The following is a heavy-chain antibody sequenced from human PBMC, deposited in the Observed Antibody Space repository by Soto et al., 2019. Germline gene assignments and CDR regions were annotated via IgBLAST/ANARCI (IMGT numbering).Heavy chain of an antibody. CDR3: ARDQEVHDSRGHKIRAMDV. J-gene: IGHJ6*02. CDR2: NSESGYST. D-gene: IGHD6-19*01. Sequence: QLVESGGGLGQPGGSLRLSCAASGIRFSSYEMNWVRQAPGKGLEWISYNSESGYSTYYADAVKGRFAISRDNAKNLLYLQMNSLRVEDTAVYYCARDQEVHDSRGHKIRAMDVWGQGTTVTVSS. V-gene: IGHV3-48*03. CDR1: GIRFSSYE.